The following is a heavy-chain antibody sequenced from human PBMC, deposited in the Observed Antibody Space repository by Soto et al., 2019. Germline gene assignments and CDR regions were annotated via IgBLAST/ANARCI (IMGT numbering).Heavy chain of an antibody. J-gene: IGHJ4*02. CDR2: ISYDGSNK. V-gene: IGHV3-30*18. D-gene: IGHD6-13*01. Sequence: GSLRLSCAASGFTFSSYGMHWVRQAPGKGLEWVAVISYDGSNKYYAESVKGGFTISRDNSKNTLYLQMNSLRAEDTAVYCCAKDMREYSSSWYQPFDYRGQGTLVTVS. CDR3: AKDMREYSSSWYQPFDY. CDR1: GFTFSSYG.